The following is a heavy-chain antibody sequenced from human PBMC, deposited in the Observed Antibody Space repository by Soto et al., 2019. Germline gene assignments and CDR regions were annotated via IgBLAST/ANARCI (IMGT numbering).Heavy chain of an antibody. V-gene: IGHV4-34*01. D-gene: IGHD3-16*01. CDR2: INHSGST. Sequence: SETLSLTCAVYGGSFSGYYWSWIRQPPGKGLEWIGEINHSGSTNYNPSLKSRVTISVDTSKNQFSLKLSSVTAADTAVYYCARGLNLDYPAPSYYMDVWGQGTTVTVSS. J-gene: IGHJ6*03. CDR3: ARGLNLDYPAPSYYMDV. CDR1: GGSFSGYY.